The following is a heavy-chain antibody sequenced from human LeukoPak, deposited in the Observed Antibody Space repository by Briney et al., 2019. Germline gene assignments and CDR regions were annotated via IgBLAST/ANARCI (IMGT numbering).Heavy chain of an antibody. J-gene: IGHJ4*02. D-gene: IGHD3-22*01. CDR1: GYTFTGYY. CDR2: INPNSGGT. CDR3: ARPRGYYDSSGYLTG. Sequence: ASVKVSCKASGYTFTGYYMHWVRQAPGQGLEWMGWINPNSGGTNYAQKFQGRVTMTRDTSISTAYMELSRLRSDDTAVYYCARPRGYYDSSGYLTGWGQGTLVTVSS. V-gene: IGHV1-2*02.